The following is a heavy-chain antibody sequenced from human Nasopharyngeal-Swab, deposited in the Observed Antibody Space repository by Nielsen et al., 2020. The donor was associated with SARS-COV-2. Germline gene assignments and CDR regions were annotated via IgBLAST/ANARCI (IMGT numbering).Heavy chain of an antibody. D-gene: IGHD6-19*01. CDR2: IDWDDDK. CDR3: ARIPGYSSGWYSGGMDV. Sequence: SGPTLVKPTQTLTLTCTFSGFSLSTRGMCVSWIRQPPGKALEWLALIDWDDDKYYSTSLKTRLTISKDTSKNQVVLTMTNMDPVDTATYYCARIPGYSSGWYSGGMDVWGQGTTVTVSS. J-gene: IGHJ6*02. CDR1: GFSLSTRGMC. V-gene: IGHV2-70*01.